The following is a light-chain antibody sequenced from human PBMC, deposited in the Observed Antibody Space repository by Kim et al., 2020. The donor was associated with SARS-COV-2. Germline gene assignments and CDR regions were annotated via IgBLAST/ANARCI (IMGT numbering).Light chain of an antibody. CDR1: SAIISHNY. CDR2: GGN. J-gene: IGLJ2*01. V-gene: IGLV6-57*01. CDR3: QSYNRDNVL. Sequence: GKPVTISCTRSSAIISHNYVQWYPQRPGGIPPPVIYGGNQRPSGGSDRFSGSIDNSSNSSSLTISGLRTEDEADYYCQSYNRDNVLFGGGTKLTVL.